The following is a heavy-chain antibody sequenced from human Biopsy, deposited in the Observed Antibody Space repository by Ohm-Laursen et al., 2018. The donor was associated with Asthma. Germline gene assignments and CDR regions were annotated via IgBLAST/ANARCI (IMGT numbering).Heavy chain of an antibody. Sequence: GSLRLSCTASGFTFSSYAMSWVRQAPGKGLEWVSAISGSGGSTYYADSVKGRFTISRDNSKNTLHLQMNSLRAEDTAVYYCAKAREDIVVVVAVSDSWGRGTLVTVSS. CDR3: AKAREDIVVVVAVSDS. CDR2: ISGSGGST. CDR1: GFTFSSYA. J-gene: IGHJ4*02. V-gene: IGHV3-23*01. D-gene: IGHD2-15*01.